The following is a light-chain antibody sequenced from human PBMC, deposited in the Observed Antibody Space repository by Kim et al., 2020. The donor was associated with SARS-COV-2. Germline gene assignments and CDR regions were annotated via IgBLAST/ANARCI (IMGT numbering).Light chain of an antibody. V-gene: IGKV1-5*01. Sequence: DIQMTQSPSTLSASVGDRVTITCRASQSINSWLAWYQQKPGKAPKLLIYDASSLESGVPSRFSGSGSGTEFTFTISSLQPDDFATYFCQHYNNFPPWTFGQGTKVDIK. CDR3: QHYNNFPPWT. J-gene: IGKJ1*01. CDR2: DAS. CDR1: QSINSW.